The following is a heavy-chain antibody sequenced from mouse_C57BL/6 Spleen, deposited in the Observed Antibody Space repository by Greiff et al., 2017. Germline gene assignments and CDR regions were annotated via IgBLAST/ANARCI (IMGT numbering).Heavy chain of an antibody. J-gene: IGHJ3*01. V-gene: IGHV1-74*01. D-gene: IGHD2-13*01. Sequence: QVQLQQPGAELVKPGASVKVSCKASGYTFTSYWMHWVKQRPGQGLEWIGRIHPSDSNTYYNQKFKGKATLPVDKSSSTASMQLRSLTFEDSAVYVCVIECDYVTSWFDYWGQGTPVTVSS. CDR3: VIECDYVTSWFDY. CDR2: IHPSDSNT. CDR1: GYTFTSYW.